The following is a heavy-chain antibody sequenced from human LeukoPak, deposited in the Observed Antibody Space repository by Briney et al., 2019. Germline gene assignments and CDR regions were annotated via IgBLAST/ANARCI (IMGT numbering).Heavy chain of an antibody. D-gene: IGHD6-19*01. J-gene: IGHJ4*02. V-gene: IGHV3-21*01. CDR1: GFTFSSYS. CDR3: ARDKAVAGTNFDY. CDR2: ISSSSSYI. Sequence: GGSLRLSCAASGFTFSSYSMNWVCQAPGKGLEWVSSISSSSSYIYYADSVKGRFTISRDNAKNSLYLQMNSLRAEDTAVYYCARDKAVAGTNFDYWGQGTLVTVSS.